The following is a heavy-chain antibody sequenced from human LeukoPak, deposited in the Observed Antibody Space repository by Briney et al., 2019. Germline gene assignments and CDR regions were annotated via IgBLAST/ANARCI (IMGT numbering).Heavy chain of an antibody. V-gene: IGHV3-7*01. CDR3: VREGSGHYFYFFDY. J-gene: IGHJ4*02. CDR2: IKPDGGEK. CDR1: GFTFSTYW. Sequence: GGSLRLSCAASGFTFSTYWMGWARQSPGKGLEWEANIKPDGGEKYYVDSVKGRFTISRDNAKNSLYLQMNSLRAEDTAVYYCVREGSGHYFYFFDYWGQGTLVTVSS. D-gene: IGHD4-17*01.